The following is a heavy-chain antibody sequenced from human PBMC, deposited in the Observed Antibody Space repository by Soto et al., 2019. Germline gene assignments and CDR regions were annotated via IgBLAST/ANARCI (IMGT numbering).Heavy chain of an antibody. CDR2: IYPGDSDT. CDR3: ARHSPYCSFCVCYIYAFYFGIDV. CDR1: GYNFTNYW. Sequence: GESLKISCKGSGYNFTNYWIGWVRQMPGKGLEWMGIIYPGDSDTRYSPPFEGYVIISADKSISTAYLQLSTLKAADSAMYYCARHSPYCSFCVCYIYAFYFGIDVWGQATPVTVSS. D-gene: IGHD2-8*01. V-gene: IGHV5-51*01. J-gene: IGHJ6*02.